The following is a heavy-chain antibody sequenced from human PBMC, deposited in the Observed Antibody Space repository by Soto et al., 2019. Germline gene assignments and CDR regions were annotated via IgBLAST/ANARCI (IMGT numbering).Heavy chain of an antibody. CDR3: AKASPYQLPRYYYYYGMDV. J-gene: IGHJ6*02. CDR1: GFTFSSYA. V-gene: IGHV3-23*01. CDR2: ISGSGGST. D-gene: IGHD2-2*01. Sequence: GGSLRLSCAASGFTFSSYAMSWVRQAPGKGLEWVSAISGSGGSTYYADSVKGRFTISRDNSKNTLYLQMNSLRAEDTAVYYCAKASPYQLPRYYYYYGMDVWGQGTTVTVSS.